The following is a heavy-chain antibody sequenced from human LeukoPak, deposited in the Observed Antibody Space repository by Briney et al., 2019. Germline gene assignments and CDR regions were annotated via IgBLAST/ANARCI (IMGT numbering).Heavy chain of an antibody. CDR2: ISHDGRNK. Sequence: PGRSLRLSCAAPGVTCSTYGMHWVRQAPGKGLEWVACISHDGRNKDFADSVKGRITISRDNSKKTLYLQLNSLRSQETAGYHCARVPLANSGWYLPLDYWGQGTLVNVSS. CDR1: GVTCSTYG. V-gene: IGHV3-30*03. J-gene: IGHJ4*02. CDR3: ARVPLANSGWYLPLDY. D-gene: IGHD6-19*01.